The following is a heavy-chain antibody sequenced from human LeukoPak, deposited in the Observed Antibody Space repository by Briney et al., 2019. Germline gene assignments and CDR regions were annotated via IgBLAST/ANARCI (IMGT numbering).Heavy chain of an antibody. CDR3: ARHLRLRPYSSGWYGWFDP. V-gene: IGHV4-38-2*01. Sequence: PSETLSLTCAVSGYSISSGYYWGWIRQPPGKGLEWIGSIYHSGSTYYNPSLKSRVTISVDTSKNQFSLKLSSVTAADTAVYYCARHLRLRPYSSGWYGWFDPWGQGTLVTVSS. CDR2: IYHSGST. D-gene: IGHD6-19*01. J-gene: IGHJ5*02. CDR1: GYSISSGYY.